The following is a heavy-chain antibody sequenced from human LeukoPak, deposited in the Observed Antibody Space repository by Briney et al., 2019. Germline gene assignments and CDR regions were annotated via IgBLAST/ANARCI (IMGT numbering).Heavy chain of an antibody. CDR1: GGSISSSNW. Sequence: PSGTLSLTCAVSGGSISSSNWWSWVRQPPGKGLEWIGEIHHSGSTNYNPSLKSRLTISVDKSKNQFSLNLSSVTAADTAVYYCAATVTPSAFDYWGQGTLVTVSP. CDR2: IHHSGST. J-gene: IGHJ4*02. CDR3: AATVTPSAFDY. V-gene: IGHV4-4*02. D-gene: IGHD4-17*01.